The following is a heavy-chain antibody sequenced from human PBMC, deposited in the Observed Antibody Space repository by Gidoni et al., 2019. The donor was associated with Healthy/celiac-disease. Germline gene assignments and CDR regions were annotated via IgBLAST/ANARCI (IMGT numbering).Heavy chain of an antibody. D-gene: IGHD2-2*01. CDR2: IIPILGIA. CDR3: ARDIPIGNGCSSTSCYFRRGNWFDP. J-gene: IGHJ5*02. V-gene: IGHV1-69*08. CDR1: GGTFSSYT. Sequence: QVQLVQSGAEVKKPGSSVKVSCKASGGTFSSYTISWVRQAHGQGLEWMGRIIPILGIANYAQKFQGRVTITADKSTSTAYMELSSLRSEDTAVYYCARDIPIGNGCSSTSCYFRRGNWFDPWGQGTLVTVSS.